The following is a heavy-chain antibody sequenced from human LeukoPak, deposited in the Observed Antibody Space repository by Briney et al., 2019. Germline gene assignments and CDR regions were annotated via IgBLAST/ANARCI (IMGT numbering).Heavy chain of an antibody. CDR3: AGRGVEYCSSTSCQDV. V-gene: IGHV3-48*01. Sequence: GGSLRLSCAASGFTLSNYNMNLVRQAPGKGLEWVSYISYSSSTIYYADSVKGRFSISRDNAKNSLYLQMNSLRAEDTAVYYCAGRGVEYCSSTSCQDVWGKGTTVTVSS. CDR2: ISYSSSTI. CDR1: GFTLSNYN. J-gene: IGHJ6*04. D-gene: IGHD2-2*01.